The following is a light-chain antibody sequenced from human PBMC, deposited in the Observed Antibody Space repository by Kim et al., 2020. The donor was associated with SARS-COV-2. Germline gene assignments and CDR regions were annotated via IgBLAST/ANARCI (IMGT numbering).Light chain of an antibody. Sequence: SYELTQPPSVSVYPGQTDSITCSGDKLGDKYACWYQKKPGQSPVLVIYQDSKRPTGIPERFSGSNSGNTATLTISGTQAMDEADYYCQAWDSSVRVFGGG. CDR2: QDS. CDR1: KLGDKY. J-gene: IGLJ3*02. CDR3: QAWDSSVRV. V-gene: IGLV3-1*01.